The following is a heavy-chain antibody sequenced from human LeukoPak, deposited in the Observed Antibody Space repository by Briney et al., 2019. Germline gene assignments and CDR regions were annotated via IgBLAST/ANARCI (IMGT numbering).Heavy chain of an antibody. V-gene: IGHV1-2*02. CDR2: INPNSGGT. J-gene: IGHJ4*02. CDR1: GYSFTSYW. Sequence: GESLKISCKCSGYSFTSYWIGWVRQAPGQGLEWMGWINPNSGGTNYAQKFQGRVTMTRDTSISTAYMELSRLRSDDTAVYYCARAGYCSSTSCYVILNFDYWGQGTLVTVSS. CDR3: ARAGYCSSTSCYVILNFDY. D-gene: IGHD2-2*01.